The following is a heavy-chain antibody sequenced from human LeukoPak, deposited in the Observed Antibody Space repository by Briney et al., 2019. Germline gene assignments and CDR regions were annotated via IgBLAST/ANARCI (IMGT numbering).Heavy chain of an antibody. CDR1: GGSLSGYY. D-gene: IGHD1-26*01. CDR2: INHSESI. CDR3: ARGLARAAILSGSASSYYYYGMDV. V-gene: IGHV4-34*01. Sequence: SETLSLTCAVYGGSLSGYYWSWIRQPPGKGLEWIGEINHSESINYNPSLKSRVTILVDTSKNQFSLRLSSVTAADTAVYYCARGLARAAILSGSASSYYYYGMDVWGQGTTVIVSS. J-gene: IGHJ6*02.